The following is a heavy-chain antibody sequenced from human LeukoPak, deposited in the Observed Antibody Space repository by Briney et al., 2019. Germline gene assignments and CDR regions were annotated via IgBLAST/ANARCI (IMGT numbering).Heavy chain of an antibody. V-gene: IGHV3-11*01. J-gene: IGHJ6*02. D-gene: IGHD6-13*01. Sequence: KSGGSLRLSCAASGFTFSDYYMSWIRQAPGKGLEWISYISSRGRTIYYAGSVKGRFTISRDNAKKSLYLQMNSLRAEDTAVYYCARDPESAAGPDYYYFYGMDAWGQGTTVTVSS. CDR1: GFTFSDYY. CDR3: ARDPESAAGPDYYYFYGMDA. CDR2: ISSRGRTI.